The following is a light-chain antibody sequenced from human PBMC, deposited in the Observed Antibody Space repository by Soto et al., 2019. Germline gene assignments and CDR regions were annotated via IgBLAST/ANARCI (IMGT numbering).Light chain of an antibody. V-gene: IGKV3-20*01. J-gene: IGKJ1*01. Sequence: VLTQSPDTLSLSPGERATLSCRASQSVSSNLAWYQQKPGQAPRLLIYGATSRASGIPDRFSGSGSGTDFTLIISRVEPEDFAVYYCQQYGSSLRTFGQGTKVDIK. CDR3: QQYGSSLRT. CDR2: GAT. CDR1: QSVSSN.